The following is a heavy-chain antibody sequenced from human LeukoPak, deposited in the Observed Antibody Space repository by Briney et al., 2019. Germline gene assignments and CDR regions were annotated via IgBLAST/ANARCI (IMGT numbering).Heavy chain of an antibody. CDR3: ARDTLYSYGFSYYYGMDV. D-gene: IGHD5-18*01. CDR1: GYTFTSYA. J-gene: IGHJ6*02. V-gene: IGHV1-3*01. Sequence: ASVKVSCKASGYTFTSYAKQRVRQDPGQRLEWMGGISAGNGNTKYSQKFQGRVTITRDTSASTAYMEPSSLRSEDTAVYYCARDTLYSYGFSYYYGMDVWGQGTTVTVSS. CDR2: ISAGNGNT.